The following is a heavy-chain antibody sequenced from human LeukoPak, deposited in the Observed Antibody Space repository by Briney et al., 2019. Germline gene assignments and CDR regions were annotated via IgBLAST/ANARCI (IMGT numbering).Heavy chain of an antibody. CDR1: KFTFSLYN. V-gene: IGHV3-48*02. CDR3: ARRDYGSGSFFGIDY. Sequence: GGSLRLSCEASKFTFSLYNMNWVRQAPGKGLEWVSYISSSSSTIYYADSVKGRFTVSRDNAKSSLYLQMNSLRDEDTAVYYCARRDYGSGSFFGIDYWGQGTLVTVSS. CDR2: ISSSSSTI. J-gene: IGHJ4*02. D-gene: IGHD3-10*01.